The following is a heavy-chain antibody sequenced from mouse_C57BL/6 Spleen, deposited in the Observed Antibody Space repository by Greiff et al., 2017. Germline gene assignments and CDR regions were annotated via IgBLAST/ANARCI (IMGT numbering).Heavy chain of an antibody. CDR2: ISDGGSYT. J-gene: IGHJ4*01. V-gene: IGHV5-4*03. CDR1: GFTFSSYA. D-gene: IGHD1-1*01. CDR3: ATITTVVAYYYAMDY. Sequence: EVMLVESGGGLVKPGGSLKLSCAASGFTFSSYAMSWVRQTPEKRLEWVATISDGGSYTYYPDNVKGRFTISRDNAKNNLYLQMSHLKSEDTAMYYCATITTVVAYYYAMDYWGQGTSVTVSS.